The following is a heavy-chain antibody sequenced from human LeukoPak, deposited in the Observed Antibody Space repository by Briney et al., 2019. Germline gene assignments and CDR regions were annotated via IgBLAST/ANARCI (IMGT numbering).Heavy chain of an antibody. V-gene: IGHV3-23*01. CDR2: ISGSGYST. CDR3: ARRAGAYSHPYGY. Sequence: GGTLRLSCAASGFTFSSYGMSWVRQAPGKGLEWVSSISGSGYSTYYADSVKGRFTISRDNAKNTLYLQMNSLRAEDTAVYYCARRAGAYSHPYGYWGQGTLVTVSS. J-gene: IGHJ4*02. D-gene: IGHD4/OR15-4a*01. CDR1: GFTFSSYG.